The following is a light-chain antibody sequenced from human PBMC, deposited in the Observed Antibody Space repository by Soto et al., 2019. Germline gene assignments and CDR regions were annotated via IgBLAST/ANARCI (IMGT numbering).Light chain of an antibody. J-gene: IGLJ1*01. CDR3: TSFTSSNTYV. V-gene: IGLV2-14*01. CDR1: SNDVGGYKY. Sequence: QSALTQPASVSASPGQSITISCTGASNDVGGYKYVSWYQQHPGKAPKLMIYEVGNRPSGISDRFSGSKSGNTASLTISGLQAEDEADYYCTSFTSSNTYVFGSGTKLTVL. CDR2: EVG.